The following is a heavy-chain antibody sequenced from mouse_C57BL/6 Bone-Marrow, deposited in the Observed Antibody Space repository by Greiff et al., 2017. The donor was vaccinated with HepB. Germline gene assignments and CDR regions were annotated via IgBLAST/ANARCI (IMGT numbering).Heavy chain of an antibody. Sequence: QVQLQQPGAELVKPGASVKLSCKASGYTFTSYWMHWVKQRPGQGLEWIGMIHPNSGSTNYNEKFKSKATLTVDKSSSTAYMQLSSLTSEDSAVYYCARSWDYAYYAMDYWGQGTSVTVSS. CDR1: GYTFTSYW. CDR2: IHPNSGST. J-gene: IGHJ4*01. V-gene: IGHV1-64*01. CDR3: ARSWDYAYYAMDY. D-gene: IGHD2-4*01.